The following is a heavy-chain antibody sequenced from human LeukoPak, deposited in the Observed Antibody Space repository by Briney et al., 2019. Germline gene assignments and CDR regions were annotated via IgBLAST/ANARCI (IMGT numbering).Heavy chain of an antibody. Sequence: GGSLRLSCVASGFTFRSYGMIWVRQAPGKGLEWVSAISGSGGRTYYAASVKGRFTVSRDNSKNTLYLQMNSLRAEDTAVYYCAKDMSSIAARYYFDYWGQGTLVTVSS. V-gene: IGHV3-23*01. CDR3: AKDMSSIAARYYFDY. CDR2: ISGSGGRT. CDR1: GFTFRSYG. D-gene: IGHD6-6*01. J-gene: IGHJ4*02.